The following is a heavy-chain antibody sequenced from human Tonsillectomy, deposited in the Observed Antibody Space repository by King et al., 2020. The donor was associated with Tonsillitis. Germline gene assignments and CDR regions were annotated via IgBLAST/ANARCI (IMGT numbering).Heavy chain of an antibody. J-gene: IGHJ3*02. Sequence: VQLVESGGGVVQPGRSLRLSCAASGFTFSSYAMHWVRQAPGKGLEWVAVISYDGSNKYYADSVKGRFTISRDNSKNTLYLQMNSLRAEDTAVYYCARGRGYCTNGVCSLDAFDIWGQGTTVTVSS. CDR2: ISYDGSNK. CDR3: ARGRGYCTNGVCSLDAFDI. D-gene: IGHD2-8*01. CDR1: GFTFSSYA. V-gene: IGHV3-30*04.